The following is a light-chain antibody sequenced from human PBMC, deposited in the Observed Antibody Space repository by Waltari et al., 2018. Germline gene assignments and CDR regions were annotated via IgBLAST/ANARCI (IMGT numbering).Light chain of an antibody. J-gene: IGLJ2*01. CDR2: EGT. Sequence: QSALTQPASVSGSPGQSITISCTGTSSDVGSYNLVSWYQHYPGKAPQPMIYEGTKRPSGVSNRFSGSKSGNTASLTISGLQAEDEADYHCCSYAHSSRVVFGGGTKVTVL. CDR1: SSDVGSYNL. CDR3: CSYAHSSRVV. V-gene: IGLV2-23*01.